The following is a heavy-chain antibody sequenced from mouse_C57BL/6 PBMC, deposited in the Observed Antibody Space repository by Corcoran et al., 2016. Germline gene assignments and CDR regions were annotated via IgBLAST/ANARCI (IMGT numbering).Heavy chain of an antibody. V-gene: IGHV9-3*01. CDR1: GYTFTTYG. Sequence: QIQLVPSGPGLKKPGETVKISCKASGYTFTTYGMSWVKQAPGKGLKCMGWINTYSGVPTYADDFKVRFAFSLQTSASTAYLQINNLKNEDTATYFCARSYDPYWYFDVWGTGTTVTVSS. D-gene: IGHD2-3*01. CDR3: ARSYDPYWYFDV. CDR2: INTYSGVP. J-gene: IGHJ1*03.